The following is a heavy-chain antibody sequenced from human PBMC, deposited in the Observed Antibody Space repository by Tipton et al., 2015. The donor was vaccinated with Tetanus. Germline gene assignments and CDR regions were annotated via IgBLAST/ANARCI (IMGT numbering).Heavy chain of an antibody. J-gene: IGHJ3*02. D-gene: IGHD6-25*01. CDR1: GYTFNSFE. CDR2: INPSGGLT. V-gene: IGHV1-46*02. Sequence: QSGPEVKRPGASVKVSCKASGYTFNSFEMHWVRQAPGQGLEWMGTINPSGGLTTYAQKFKGRLIVAKDTSTSTVSMELSSLKSEDTAVYYCARQRANRADAFDIWGQGTMVIVSS. CDR3: ARQRANRADAFDI.